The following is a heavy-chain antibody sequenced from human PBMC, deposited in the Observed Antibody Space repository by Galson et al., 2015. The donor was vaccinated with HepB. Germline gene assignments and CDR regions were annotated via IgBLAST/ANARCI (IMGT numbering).Heavy chain of an antibody. CDR1: GFTFSSHW. V-gene: IGHV3-74*01. Sequence: SLRLSCAASGFTFSSHWMHWVRQAPGKGLVWVSRINSDGSSTSYADSVKGRFTIFRDNAKNTLYLQMSSLRAEDTAVYYCARVGSGGWYVAFDYWGQGTLVTVSS. J-gene: IGHJ4*02. D-gene: IGHD6-19*01. CDR3: ARVGSGGWYVAFDY. CDR2: INSDGSST.